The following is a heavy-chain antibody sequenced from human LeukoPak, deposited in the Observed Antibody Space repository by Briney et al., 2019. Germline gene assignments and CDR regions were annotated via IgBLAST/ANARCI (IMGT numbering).Heavy chain of an antibody. D-gene: IGHD3-3*01. J-gene: IGHJ3*02. CDR3: ARDRGSWSGYYDAFDI. CDR1: GGSFSDYY. V-gene: IGHV4-34*01. Sequence: TSETLSLTCAVYGGSFSDYYWTWIRQPPGKGLEWIGEINHSGSTNYNPSLKSRVTISVDTSKNQFSLKLSSVTAADTAVYYCARDRGSWSGYYDAFDIWGQGTMVTVSS. CDR2: INHSGST.